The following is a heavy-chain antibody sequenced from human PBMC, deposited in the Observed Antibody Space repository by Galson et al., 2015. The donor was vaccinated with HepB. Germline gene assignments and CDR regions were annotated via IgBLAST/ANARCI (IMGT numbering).Heavy chain of an antibody. D-gene: IGHD5-18*01. V-gene: IGHV3-33*03. CDR3: ARHKVNTAAREY. CDR2: IWSDGREE. Sequence: SLRLSCAASGFTFSRYGMHWVRQVPGEGLEWLAIIWSDGREEYYADSVKGRFSISRDNGKSSLFLQMNSLRAEDTAVYYCARHKVNTAAREYWGQGTLVTVSS. CDR1: GFTFSRYG. J-gene: IGHJ4*02.